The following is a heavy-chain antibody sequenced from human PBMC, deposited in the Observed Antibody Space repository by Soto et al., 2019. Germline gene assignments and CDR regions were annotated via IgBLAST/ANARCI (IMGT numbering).Heavy chain of an antibody. CDR2: IKQDGSEK. J-gene: IGHJ3*02. CDR3: ARETVDDAFDN. D-gene: IGHD7-27*01. CDR1: GFTFSSYW. Sequence: GGSLRLSCAASGFTFSSYWMSWVRQAPGKGLEWAANIKQDGSEKYYVDSVKGRFTISRDNAKNSLYLQMNSLRAEDTAVYYCARETVDDAFDNWGQGTMVTVSS. V-gene: IGHV3-7*01.